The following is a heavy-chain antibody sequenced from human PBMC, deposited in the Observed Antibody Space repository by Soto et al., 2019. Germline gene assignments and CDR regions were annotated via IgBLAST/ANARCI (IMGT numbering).Heavy chain of an antibody. CDR2: INQSGST. D-gene: IGHD1-1*01. V-gene: IGHV4-34*02. J-gene: IGHJ4*02. CDR1: GASFSGYY. CDR3: ARRFSGTGRYFDY. Sequence: QVQLQQWGAGLLKPSETLSLSCAVYGASFSGYYWNWIRQSPGKGLEWIGEINQSGSTIYSTSLKTRVTVSVDTSKKQISLRLSSVTAAVTAVYYCARRFSGTGRYFDYWGQGTLVTVSS.